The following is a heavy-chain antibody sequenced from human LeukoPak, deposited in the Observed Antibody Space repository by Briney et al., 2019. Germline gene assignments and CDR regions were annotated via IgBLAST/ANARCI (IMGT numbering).Heavy chain of an antibody. CDR3: ASLTAAGSWDYGMDV. CDR1: GYSFTSYW. V-gene: IGHV5-51*01. J-gene: IGHJ6*02. Sequence: GESLKISCKGSGYSFTSYWIGWVRQMPGKGLEWMGIIYPGDSDTRYSPSFQGQVTISADKSISTAYLQWSSLKASDTAMYYCASLTAAGSWDYGMDVWGQGTTVTVSS. D-gene: IGHD6-13*01. CDR2: IYPGDSDT.